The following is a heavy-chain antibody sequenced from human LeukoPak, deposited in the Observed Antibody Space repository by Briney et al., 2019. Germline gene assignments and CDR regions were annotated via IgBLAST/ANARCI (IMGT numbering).Heavy chain of an antibody. D-gene: IGHD3-10*01. CDR3: ARDVYYGSGSYYCDY. V-gene: IGHV1-2*04. J-gene: IGHJ4*02. CDR2: INPNSGGT. CDR1: GYTFTSYY. Sequence: GASVKVSCKASGYTFTSYYMHWARQAPGQGLEWMGWINPNSGGTNYAQKFQGWVTMTRDRSISTAYMERSRLRSDETAVYCCARDVYYGSGSYYCDYWGQGTLVTVSS.